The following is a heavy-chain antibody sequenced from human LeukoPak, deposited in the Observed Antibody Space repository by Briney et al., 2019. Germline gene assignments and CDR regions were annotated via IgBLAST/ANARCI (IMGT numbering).Heavy chain of an antibody. CDR3: TRGAGTGWRFDS. J-gene: IGHJ4*02. D-gene: IGHD6-19*01. CDR1: GFTFTSYG. CDR2: ISSSSSYI. Sequence: KPGRSLRLSCAASGFTFTSYGMTWVRQAPGKGLEWVSSISSSSSYIYYSDSVKGRFTISRDNAKNSLYLQMNSLKADDTAVYYCTRGAGTGWRFDSWGQGTLVTVSS. V-gene: IGHV3-21*01.